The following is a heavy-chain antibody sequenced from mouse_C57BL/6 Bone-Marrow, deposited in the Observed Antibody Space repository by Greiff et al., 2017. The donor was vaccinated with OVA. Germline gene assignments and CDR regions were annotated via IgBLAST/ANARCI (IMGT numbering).Heavy chain of an antibody. CDR2: ISYDGSN. J-gene: IGHJ3*01. CDR1: GYSITSGYY. V-gene: IGHV3-6*01. CDR3: ARANCCGSSYAWFAY. D-gene: IGHD1-1*01. Sequence: EVKLQESGPGLVKPSQSLSLTCSVTGYSITSGYYWNWIRQFPGNKLEWMGYISYDGSNNYNPSLKNRISITRDTSKNQFFLKLNSVTTEDTATYDCARANCCGSSYAWFAYWGQGTLVTVSA.